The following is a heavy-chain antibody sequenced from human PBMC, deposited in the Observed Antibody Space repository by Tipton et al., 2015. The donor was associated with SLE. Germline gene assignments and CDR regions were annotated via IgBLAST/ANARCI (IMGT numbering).Heavy chain of an antibody. J-gene: IGHJ3*02. CDR1: GFTFNNYA. D-gene: IGHD1-26*01. CDR3: ARDRGLVGATMYAFDI. CDR2: ISWNSGSI. V-gene: IGHV3-9*01. Sequence: RSLRLSCAASGFTFNNYAMTWVRQAPGKGLEWVSGISWNSGSIGYADSVKGRFTISRDNAKNSLYLQMNSLRAEDTAMYYCARDRGLVGATMYAFDIWGQGTMVTVSS.